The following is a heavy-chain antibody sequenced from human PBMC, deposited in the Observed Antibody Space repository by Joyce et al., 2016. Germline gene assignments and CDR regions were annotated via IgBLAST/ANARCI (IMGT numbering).Heavy chain of an antibody. CDR1: GYTFSAYY. V-gene: IGHV1-2*06. CDR3: AVWRVPADKLSSDAFDI. J-gene: IGHJ3*02. CDR2: INCNSGGT. Sequence: QAQLVQSGAEVQRPGTSVKVSCKASGYTFSAYYMHWVRQARGKGLEWMGRINCNSGGTTYPQKFQGRVTMTRDSGTVYMELSSLRSDDTAIYYCAVWRVPADKLSSDAFDIWGQGTMIVVSS. D-gene: IGHD2-2*01.